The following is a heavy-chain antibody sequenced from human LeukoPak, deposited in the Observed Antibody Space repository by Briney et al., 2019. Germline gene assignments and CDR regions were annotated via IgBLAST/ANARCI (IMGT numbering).Heavy chain of an antibody. D-gene: IGHD3-10*01. CDR2: ILPGDSNT. CDR1: GYSFTNYW. CDR3: ARHVYSSGNYYYDS. V-gene: IGHV5-51*01. Sequence: GESLKISCKGSGYSFTNYWIAWVRQMPGKGLEWMGIILPGDSNTRYSPSFQGQVTISVDKSISTAYLQWSSLKASDTAMCYCARHVYSSGNYYYDSWAQGTLVTVSS. J-gene: IGHJ4*02.